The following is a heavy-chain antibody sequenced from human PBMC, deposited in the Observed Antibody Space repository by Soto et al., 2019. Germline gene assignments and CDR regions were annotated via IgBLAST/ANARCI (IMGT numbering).Heavy chain of an antibody. Sequence: PSETLSLTCIVSGGSISSGGYYWSWIRQHPGKGLEWIGYIYYSGSTYYNPSLKSRVTISVDTSKNQFSLKLSSVTAADTAVYNCARHMLKWAPYSSSWYAFDIWGQGTMVTVSS. J-gene: IGHJ3*02. CDR2: IYYSGST. D-gene: IGHD6-13*01. CDR3: ARHMLKWAPYSSSWYAFDI. V-gene: IGHV4-31*03. CDR1: GGSISSGGYY.